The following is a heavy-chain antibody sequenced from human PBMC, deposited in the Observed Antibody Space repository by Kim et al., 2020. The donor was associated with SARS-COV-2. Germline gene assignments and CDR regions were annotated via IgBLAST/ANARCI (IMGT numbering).Heavy chain of an antibody. D-gene: IGHD5-12*01. J-gene: IGHJ4*02. CDR3: ARDVLRPGDY. V-gene: IGHV3-21*01. Sequence: YIYHPDSVKGRFTTSRDNAKNSLYLQMNSLRAEDTAVYYCARDVLRPGDYWGQGTLVTVSS. CDR2: YI.